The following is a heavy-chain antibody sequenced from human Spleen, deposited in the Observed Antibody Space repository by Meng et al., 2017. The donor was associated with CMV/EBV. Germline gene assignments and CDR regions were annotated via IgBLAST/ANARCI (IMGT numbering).Heavy chain of an antibody. CDR2: IKQDDSED. J-gene: IGHJ3*02. D-gene: IGHD5-24*01. Sequence: GGSMRLSCAASGFSLSSYWMNWVRQAPGKGLEWVANIKQDDSEDYRVDSVRGRFTISRDTAKTSLYLQMNSLRADDTAVYYCARRGGGGYHNGAFDIWGRGTMVTVSS. V-gene: IGHV3-7*01. CDR3: ARRGGGGYHNGAFDI. CDR1: GFSLSSYW.